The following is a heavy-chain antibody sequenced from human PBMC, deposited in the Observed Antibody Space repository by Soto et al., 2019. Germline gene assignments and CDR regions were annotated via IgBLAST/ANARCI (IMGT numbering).Heavy chain of an antibody. CDR2: MNPNSGNT. Sequence: QVQLVQSGAEVKKPGASVKVSCKASGYTFIYYDINWVRQATGQGLEWMGWMNPNSGNTGYAQKFQGRVTMTRSTSISTAYMELSSLTSEDTAVYYCARVAGSDSSGYYSDYWGQGTLVTVSS. CDR3: ARVAGSDSSGYYSDY. J-gene: IGHJ4*02. CDR1: GYTFIYYD. D-gene: IGHD3-22*01. V-gene: IGHV1-8*01.